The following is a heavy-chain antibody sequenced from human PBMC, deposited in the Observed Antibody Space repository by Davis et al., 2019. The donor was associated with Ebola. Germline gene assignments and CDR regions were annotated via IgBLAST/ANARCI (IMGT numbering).Heavy chain of an antibody. CDR3: ARDRYSSGWYLIRRGIDP. D-gene: IGHD6-19*01. J-gene: IGHJ5*02. CDR2: INHSGST. V-gene: IGHV4-34*01. CDR1: GGSFSGYY. Sequence: PSETLSLTCAVYGGSFSGYYWSWIRQPPGKGLEWIGEINHSGSTNYNPSLKSRVTISVDTSRNQFSLKLSSVTAADTAVYYCARDRYSSGWYLIRRGIDPWGQGTLVTVSS.